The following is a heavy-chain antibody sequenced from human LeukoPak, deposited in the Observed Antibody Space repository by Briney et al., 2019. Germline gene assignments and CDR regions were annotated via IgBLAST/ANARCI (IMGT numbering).Heavy chain of an antibody. Sequence: SETLSLTCTVSGDSMTNYYWNWIRQPPGKGLEWIGYIHHSGTTNYNPSLKSRLTMSVDTSKNQFSLKLTSVSAADTAMYFCAKTESLMGRFFDYWGQGIQVIVSS. D-gene: IGHD3-10*01. CDR3: AKTESLMGRFFDY. CDR1: GDSMTNYY. CDR2: IHHSGTT. V-gene: IGHV4-59*01. J-gene: IGHJ4*02.